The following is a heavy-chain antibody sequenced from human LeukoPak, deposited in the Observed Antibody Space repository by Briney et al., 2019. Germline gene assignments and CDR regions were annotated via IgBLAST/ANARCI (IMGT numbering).Heavy chain of an antibody. CDR3: ARVSGYSYGYGDY. V-gene: IGHV4-38-2*01. J-gene: IGHJ4*02. Sequence: SEKLSRNCAGSGYSSSRVYYWGWIRQPPGKGLEWIGRIYHSGSTYYNPSHKSRVTISVDTSNIQFSLKLSTVTAADTAVYYCARVSGYSYGYGDYWGQGTLVTVSS. D-gene: IGHD5-18*01. CDR1: GYSSSRVYY. CDR2: IYHSGST.